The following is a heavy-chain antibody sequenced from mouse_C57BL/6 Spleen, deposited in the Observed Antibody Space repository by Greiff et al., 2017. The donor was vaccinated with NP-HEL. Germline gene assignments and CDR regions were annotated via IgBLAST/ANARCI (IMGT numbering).Heavy chain of an antibody. Sequence: EVQLVESGGGLVQPGGSLKLSCAASGFTFSDYYMYWVRQTPEKRLEWVAYISNGGGSTYYPDTVKGRFPLSRDNAKNTLYLQMSRLKSEDTAMYYCARLGPPFYAMDYWGQGTSVTVSS. V-gene: IGHV5-12*01. CDR1: GFTFSDYY. J-gene: IGHJ4*01. CDR3: ARLGPPFYAMDY. CDR2: ISNGGGST.